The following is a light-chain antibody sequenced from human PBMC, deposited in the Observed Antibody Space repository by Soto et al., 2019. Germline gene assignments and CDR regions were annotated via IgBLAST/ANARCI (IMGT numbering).Light chain of an antibody. CDR3: QQLNYWPRIT. J-gene: IGKJ5*01. Sequence: DIVMSQSPGTLSVYPGERATLSCRVSQSVGTNLAWYQQRPGQAPRLLVYGASTRASGIPPRFSGSGSGTDFTLTISSLQSEDFAVYYCQQLNYWPRITFGQGTRLEIK. V-gene: IGKV3-15*01. CDR2: GAS. CDR1: QSVGTN.